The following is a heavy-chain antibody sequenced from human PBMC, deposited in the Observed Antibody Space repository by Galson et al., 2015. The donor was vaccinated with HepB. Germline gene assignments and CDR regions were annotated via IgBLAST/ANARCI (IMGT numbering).Heavy chain of an antibody. CDR3: ARDSRLELRLNNYFSYGMGV. CDR2: FSGYDGST. Sequence: SVKVSCKASGYNFNNYGLSWIRQAPGPGLEWMGWFSGYDGSTNYAQKFQGRVTMTADASTGTAYLELRDLRSDDTAVYYCARDSRLELRLNNYFSYGMGVLGQGGAVTVSS. V-gene: IGHV1-18*01. CDR1: GYNFNNYG. J-gene: IGHJ6*02. D-gene: IGHD1-1*01.